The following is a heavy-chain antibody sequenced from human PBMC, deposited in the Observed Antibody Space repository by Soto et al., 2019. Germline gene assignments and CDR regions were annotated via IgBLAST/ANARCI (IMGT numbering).Heavy chain of an antibody. CDR3: AAYSSGWYYSVLGPNDAFDI. CDR1: GFTFSSYS. CDR2: ISSSSSTI. Sequence: PGGSLRLSCAASGFTFSSYSMNWVRQAPGKGLEWVSYISSSSSTIYYADSVKGRFTISRDNAKNSLYLQMNSLRAEDTAVYYCAAYSSGWYYSVLGPNDAFDIWGQAPMVTLSS. J-gene: IGHJ3*02. D-gene: IGHD6-19*01. V-gene: IGHV3-48*01.